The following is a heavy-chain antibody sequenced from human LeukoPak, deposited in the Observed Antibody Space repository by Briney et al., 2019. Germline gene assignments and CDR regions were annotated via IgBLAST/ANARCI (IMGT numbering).Heavy chain of an antibody. CDR3: SRGTYPYSSDT. Sequence: GGSLRLSCAASGFTFSDYYMHWVRQAPGKGLLWISHINGDGSRTGYADSVKGRFTISRDNAKNILYLQMISLRAEDTAVYYCSRGTYPYSSDTWGQGALVTVSS. D-gene: IGHD3-10*01. CDR1: GFTFSDYY. V-gene: IGHV3-74*01. J-gene: IGHJ5*02. CDR2: INGDGSRT.